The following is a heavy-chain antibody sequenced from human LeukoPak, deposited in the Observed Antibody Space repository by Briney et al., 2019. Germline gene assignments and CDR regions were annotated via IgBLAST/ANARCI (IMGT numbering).Heavy chain of an antibody. CDR3: AREMIVGPTFDI. CDR1: GGSISSYY. D-gene: IGHD1-26*01. CDR2: IYYSGST. Sequence: PSETLSLTCTVSGGSISSYYWSWIRQPPGKGLEWIGYIYYSGSTNYNPSLKSRVTISVDTSKNQFSLKLSSVTAADTAVYYCAREMIVGPTFDIWGRGTMVTVSS. J-gene: IGHJ3*02. V-gene: IGHV4-59*01.